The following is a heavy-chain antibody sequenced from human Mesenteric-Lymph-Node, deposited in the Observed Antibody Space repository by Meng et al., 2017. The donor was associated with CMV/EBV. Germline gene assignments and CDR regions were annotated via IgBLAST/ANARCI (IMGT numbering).Heavy chain of an antibody. J-gene: IGHJ2*01. V-gene: IGHV3-21*05. CDR2: ISSSSNYM. Sequence: GESLKISCVASGFTFSSYWTHWVRQAPGKGLVWVSYISSSSNYMYYADSVKGRFTISRSNAKNSLYLQINSLRAEDTAVYYCARHYGDSYWYFDLWGRGTLVTVSS. CDR1: GFTFSSYW. D-gene: IGHD4-17*01. CDR3: ARHYGDSYWYFDL.